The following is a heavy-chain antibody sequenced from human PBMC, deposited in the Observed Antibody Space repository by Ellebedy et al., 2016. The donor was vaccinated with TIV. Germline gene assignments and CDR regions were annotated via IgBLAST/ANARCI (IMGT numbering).Heavy chain of an antibody. D-gene: IGHD3-10*01. CDR2: INAGNGDT. CDR3: ARDPEGPYYYGSGKFDY. Sequence: ASVKVSCXASGYTFTSHIIHWVRQAPGQWLGWLGWINAGNGDTKYSQKFQGRVTITRDTSASTVYMEMSSLRSEDTAVFYCARDPEGPYYYGSGKFDYWGQGTLVTVSS. V-gene: IGHV1-3*01. CDR1: GYTFTSHI. J-gene: IGHJ4*02.